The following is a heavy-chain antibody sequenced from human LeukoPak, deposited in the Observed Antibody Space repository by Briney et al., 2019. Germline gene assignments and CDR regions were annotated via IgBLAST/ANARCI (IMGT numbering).Heavy chain of an antibody. CDR3: ARTLWPYDAFDI. CDR1: GFSFSDFY. Sequence: GWSLRLSRVSSGFSFSDFYMSWLRQAPGKGLEGVSYISSSSDYINYAGSVKGRFTISRDNAKNSLYLQMNSLRAGDTAVYYCARTLWPYDAFDIWGQGTMVTVSS. D-gene: IGHD3-16*01. CDR2: ISSSSDYI. J-gene: IGHJ3*02. V-gene: IGHV3-11*06.